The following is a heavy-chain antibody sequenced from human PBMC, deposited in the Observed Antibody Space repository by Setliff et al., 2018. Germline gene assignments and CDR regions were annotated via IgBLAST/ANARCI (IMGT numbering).Heavy chain of an antibody. CDR3: AREQWLDPPGYYYMDV. CDR2: IYASGNT. CDR1: GDSISPYY. V-gene: IGHV4-4*07. J-gene: IGHJ6*03. Sequence: KSSETLSLTCTVSGDSISPYYWNWIRQPAGKELEWIGRIYASGNTLYNPSLKSRVTMSIDTSKNQFSLKLNSVTAADMAVYYCAREQWLDPPGYYYMDVWAKGTTVTVSS. D-gene: IGHD6-19*01.